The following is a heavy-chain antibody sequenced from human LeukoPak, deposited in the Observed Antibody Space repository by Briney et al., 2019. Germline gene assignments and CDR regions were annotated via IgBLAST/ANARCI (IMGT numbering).Heavy chain of an antibody. J-gene: IGHJ4*02. CDR1: GYGFTSYW. Sequence: GESLKISCKGSGYGFTSYWIAWVRQMPGKGLEWMGIIYPYDFDTRYSPSFQGQVTISADKSISTAYLQWSSLKASDTAIHYCARGYYSFDYWGQGTLVTVSS. V-gene: IGHV5-51*01. CDR2: IYPYDFDT. CDR3: ARGYYSFDY. D-gene: IGHD6-13*01.